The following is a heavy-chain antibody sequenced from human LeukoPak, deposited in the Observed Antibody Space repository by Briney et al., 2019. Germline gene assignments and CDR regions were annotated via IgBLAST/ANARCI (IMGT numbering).Heavy chain of an antibody. CDR2: IYTSGST. J-gene: IGHJ6*03. V-gene: IGHV4-4*07. Sequence: SETLSLTCTVSGGSISSYYWSWIRQPAGKGLEWIGRIYTSGSTNYNPSLKSRVTMSVDTSKNQFSLKLSSVTAADTAVYYCARGTYYDFWSGYPFIYYYYMDVWGKGTTVTVSS. CDR1: GGSISSYY. CDR3: ARGTYYDFWSGYPFIYYYYMDV. D-gene: IGHD3-3*01.